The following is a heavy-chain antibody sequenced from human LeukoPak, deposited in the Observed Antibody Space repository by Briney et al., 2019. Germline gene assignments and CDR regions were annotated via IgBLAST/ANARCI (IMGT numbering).Heavy chain of an antibody. Sequence: ASVKVSCKASGYTFTGYYMHWVRQAPGQGLEGMGWIYPNSGATKYAQKFQGRVTMTRDTSISTAYMELSGLRSYDTAVYYCGSLLSKGPLDYWGQRSLATVSS. J-gene: IGHJ4*02. CDR1: GYTFTGYY. V-gene: IGHV1-2*02. CDR3: GSLLSKGPLDY. CDR2: IYPNSGAT.